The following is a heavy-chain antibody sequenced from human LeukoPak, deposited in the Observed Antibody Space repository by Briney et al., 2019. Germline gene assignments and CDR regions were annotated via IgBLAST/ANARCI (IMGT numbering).Heavy chain of an antibody. Sequence: SETLSLTCTVSGVSISSGSYYWRWIRQPAGKGLEWIGRIYTSGSTNYNPSLKSRFTISVDTSKNQFSLKLSSVTAADTAVYYCARERITMIVVVNGPFDYWGQGTLVTVSS. CDR2: IYTSGST. CDR1: GVSISSGSYY. J-gene: IGHJ4*02. D-gene: IGHD3-22*01. CDR3: ARERITMIVVVNGPFDY. V-gene: IGHV4-61*02.